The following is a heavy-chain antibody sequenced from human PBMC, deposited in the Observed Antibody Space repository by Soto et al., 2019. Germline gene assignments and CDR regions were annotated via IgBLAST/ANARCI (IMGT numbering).Heavy chain of an antibody. Sequence: PSETLSLTCTVSGGSISSYYWSWIRQPPGKGLEWIGYIYYSGSTNYNPSLKSRVTISVDTSKNQFSLKLSSVTAADTAVYYCASAKAGTSDYYYYMDVWGKGTTVTVSS. D-gene: IGHD1-7*01. CDR3: ASAKAGTSDYYYYMDV. V-gene: IGHV4-59*12. CDR2: IYYSGST. CDR1: GGSISSYY. J-gene: IGHJ6*03.